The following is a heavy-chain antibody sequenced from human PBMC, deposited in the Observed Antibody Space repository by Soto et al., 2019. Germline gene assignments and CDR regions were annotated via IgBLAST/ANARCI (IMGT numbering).Heavy chain of an antibody. CDR2: INHSGST. Sequence: LSLTCAVYGGSFSGYYWSWIRQPPGKGLEWIGEINHSGSTNYNPPLKSRVTISVDTSKNQFSLKLSSVTAADTAVYYCALDTPANYYYGMDVWGQGTTVTVSS. V-gene: IGHV4-34*01. CDR3: ALDTPANYYYGMDV. CDR1: GGSFSGYY. J-gene: IGHJ6*02. D-gene: IGHD3-3*01.